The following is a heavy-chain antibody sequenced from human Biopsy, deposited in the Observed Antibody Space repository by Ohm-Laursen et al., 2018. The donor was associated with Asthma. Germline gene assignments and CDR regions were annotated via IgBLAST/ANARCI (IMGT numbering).Heavy chain of an antibody. CDR2: VSWNSGSI. V-gene: IGHV3-9*01. CDR3: AREGVAGTHIED. Sequence: SLRLSCAASRFTFDDYAMHWVRQAPGKGLEWVSGVSWNSGSIDYADSVKGRFTISRDNAKNSLYLQMNSLTAEDAAVYYCAREGVAGTHIEDWGQGTLVTVSS. J-gene: IGHJ4*02. CDR1: RFTFDDYA. D-gene: IGHD6-19*01.